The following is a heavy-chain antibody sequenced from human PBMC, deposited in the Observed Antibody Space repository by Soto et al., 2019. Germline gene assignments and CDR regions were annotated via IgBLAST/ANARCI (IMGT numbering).Heavy chain of an antibody. CDR1: GFSFSRYT. CDR3: TLSYGDSYYYYYGMDV. D-gene: IGHD4-17*01. J-gene: IGHJ6*02. CDR2: IHPGDSDT. V-gene: IGHV5-51*01. Sequence: PGESLKISCVGSGFSFSRYTVGWVRQVPGKGLEWMGVIHPGDSDTIYSPSFQGQVTISADKSISTAYLQWSSLKASDTAMYYCTLSYGDSYYYYYGMDVWGQGTTVTVS.